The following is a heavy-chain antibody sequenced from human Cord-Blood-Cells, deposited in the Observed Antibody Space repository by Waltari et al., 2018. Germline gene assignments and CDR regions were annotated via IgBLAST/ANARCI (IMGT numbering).Heavy chain of an antibody. CDR2: ISAYNGNT. CDR1: GYTFTSYG. Sequence: QVQLVQSGAEVKKHGASVKVSCKASGYTFTSYGISRVRQAHGQGLEWMGWISAYNGNTNYAQKLRGRVTMTTDTSTSTAYMELRSLRSDDTAVYYCARDFSSGSYYNYYYYGMDVWGQGTTVTVSS. V-gene: IGHV1-18*01. CDR3: ARDFSSGSYYNYYYYGMDV. D-gene: IGHD3-10*01. J-gene: IGHJ6*02.